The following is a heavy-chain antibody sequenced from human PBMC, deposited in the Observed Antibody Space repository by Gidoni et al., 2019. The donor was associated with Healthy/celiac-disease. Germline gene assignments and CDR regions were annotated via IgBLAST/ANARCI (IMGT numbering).Heavy chain of an antibody. Sequence: QVQLVQSGAEVKKPGSSVKVSCKASGGTFSSYAISWVRQAPGQGLEWMGRIIPILGIANYAQKFQGRVTITADKSTSTAYMELSSLRSEDTAVYYWARVWREYSGYDSYYFDYWGQGTLVTVSS. J-gene: IGHJ4*02. D-gene: IGHD5-12*01. CDR3: ARVWREYSGYDSYYFDY. CDR2: IIPILGIA. V-gene: IGHV1-69*04. CDR1: GGTFSSYA.